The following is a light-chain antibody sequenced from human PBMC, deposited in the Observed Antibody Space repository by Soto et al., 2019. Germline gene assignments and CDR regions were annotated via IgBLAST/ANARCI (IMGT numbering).Light chain of an antibody. J-gene: IGLJ2*01. Sequence: QSALTQPPSASGSLGQSVTIPCTGTSSDVGDYNYVSWYQQHPGKVPKLMIYEVSKRPSGVPDRFSGSKSGNTAYLTVSGLQAEDEADYYCSSFSGSPVVFGGGTKLTVL. CDR2: EVS. V-gene: IGLV2-8*01. CDR3: SSFSGSPVV. CDR1: SSDVGDYNY.